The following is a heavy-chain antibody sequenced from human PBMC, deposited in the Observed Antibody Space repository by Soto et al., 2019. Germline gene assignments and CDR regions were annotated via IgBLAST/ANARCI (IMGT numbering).Heavy chain of an antibody. V-gene: IGHV4-31*03. CDR3: ARGVAATPLSGSSWVDP. CDR2: IINSWNT. J-gene: IGHJ5*02. Sequence: TSATLSLTCTVSGGSINSNGQYWHWIRQQPEKGLEWIGSIINSWNTNYNPSLKSRVTISVDTSKNQLSLKLSSVTAADTAVYYCARGVAATPLSGSSWVDPWGQGTQVTVSS. CDR1: GGSINSNGQY. D-gene: IGHD2-15*01.